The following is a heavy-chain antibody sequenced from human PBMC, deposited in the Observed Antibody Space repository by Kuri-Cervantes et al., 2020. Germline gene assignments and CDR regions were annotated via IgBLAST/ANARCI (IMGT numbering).Heavy chain of an antibody. D-gene: IGHD3-22*01. CDR3: AKGQPRLLSAHFDY. Sequence: GGSLRLSCAASGFTFSSYGMHWVRQAPGKGLEWVAVISYDGSNKYYADSVKGRFTISRDNSKNTLYLQMNSLGAEDTAVYYCAKGQPRLLSAHFDYWGQGTLVTVSS. J-gene: IGHJ4*02. V-gene: IGHV3-30*18. CDR2: ISYDGSNK. CDR1: GFTFSSYG.